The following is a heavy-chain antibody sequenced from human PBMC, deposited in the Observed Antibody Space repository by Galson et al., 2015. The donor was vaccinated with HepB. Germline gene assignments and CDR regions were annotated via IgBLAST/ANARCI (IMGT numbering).Heavy chain of an antibody. J-gene: IGHJ4*02. CDR1: GFTFSGYA. Sequence: SLRLSCAASGFTFSGYAMHWVRQASGKGLEWVGRIRSKANSYETAYAASVRGRFTISRDDSKNKAYLQMNSLNTEATAVYYCTRHSSGWYWAEDDWGQGTLVTVSS. V-gene: IGHV3-73*01. CDR2: IRSKANSYET. D-gene: IGHD6-19*01. CDR3: TRHSSGWYWAEDD.